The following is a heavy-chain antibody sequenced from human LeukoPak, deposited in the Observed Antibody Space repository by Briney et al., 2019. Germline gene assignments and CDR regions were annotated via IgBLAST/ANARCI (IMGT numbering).Heavy chain of an antibody. V-gene: IGHV4-59*01. J-gene: IGHJ4*02. CDR1: GGSISSYY. CDR3: ARYTTVTTFDY. CDR2: IYYSGST. Sequence: SETLSLACTVSGGSISSYYWSWIRQPPGKGLEWIGYIYYSGSTNYNPSLKSRVTISVDTSKNQFSLKLSSVTAADTAVYYCARYTTVTTFDYWGQGTLVTVSS. D-gene: IGHD4-17*01.